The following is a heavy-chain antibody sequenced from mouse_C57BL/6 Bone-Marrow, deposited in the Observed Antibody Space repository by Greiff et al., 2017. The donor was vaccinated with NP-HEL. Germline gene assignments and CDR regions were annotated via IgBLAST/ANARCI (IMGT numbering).Heavy chain of an antibody. Sequence: EVMLVESGGGLVQPKGSLKLSCAASGFSFNTYAMNWVRQAPGQGLEWVARIRSTSNNSATYYAVSVKDRFTISRDDSESMLYLQMNSLKTEDRTMYCCVRETPYYGYCCAMDYWGQGTSVTVSS. CDR2: IRSTSNNSAT. V-gene: IGHV10-1*01. J-gene: IGHJ4*01. CDR3: VRETPYYGYCCAMDY. CDR1: GFSFNTYA. D-gene: IGHD1-1*02.